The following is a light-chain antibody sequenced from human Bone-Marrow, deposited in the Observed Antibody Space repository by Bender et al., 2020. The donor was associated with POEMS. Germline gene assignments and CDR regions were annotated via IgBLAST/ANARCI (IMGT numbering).Light chain of an antibody. J-gene: IGLJ3*02. CDR2: INN. V-gene: IGLV1-44*01. CDR3: QSYDSSLSGWV. Sequence: QSVLTQPPSASGTPGQRVTISCSGSSSNIGTNPVNWYQQLPGTAPKLLIYINNQRPSGVPDRFSDSKSGTSASLAITGLQAEDEADYYCQSYDSSLSGWVFGGGTKLTVL. CDR1: SSNIGTNP.